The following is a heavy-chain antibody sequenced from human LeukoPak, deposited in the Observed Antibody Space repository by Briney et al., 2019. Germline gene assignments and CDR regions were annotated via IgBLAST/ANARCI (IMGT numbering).Heavy chain of an antibody. Sequence: ASVTVSCKASGGTFISYAISWVRQAPGQGLEWMGRIIPILGIANYAKKFQGRVTITADKSTSTAYMELSSLRSEDTAVYYCARSAVLNYGMDVWGQGTTVTVSS. CDR1: GGTFISYA. CDR3: ARSAVLNYGMDV. V-gene: IGHV1-69*04. D-gene: IGHD2-8*01. J-gene: IGHJ6*02. CDR2: IIPILGIA.